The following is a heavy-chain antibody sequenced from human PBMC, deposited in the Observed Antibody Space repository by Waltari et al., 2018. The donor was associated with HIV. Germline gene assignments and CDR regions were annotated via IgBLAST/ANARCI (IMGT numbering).Heavy chain of an antibody. V-gene: IGHV3-7*04. Sequence: EVQLVESGGGLVQPGGSLGLSCAASGFTFSSYWMSWVGQAPGKGLEWVANIKQDGSEKYYVDSVNGRFTISRDNAENSLYLQMNSLRAEDTAVYYCARGGFYGSGSKVNWGQGTLVTVSS. CDR2: IKQDGSEK. CDR1: GFTFSSYW. J-gene: IGHJ4*02. CDR3: ARGGFYGSGSKVN. D-gene: IGHD3-10*01.